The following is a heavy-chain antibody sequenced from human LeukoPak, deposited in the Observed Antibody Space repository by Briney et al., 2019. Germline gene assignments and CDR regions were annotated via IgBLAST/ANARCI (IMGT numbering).Heavy chain of an antibody. J-gene: IGHJ3*02. V-gene: IGHV1-69*05. CDR1: GGTFSSYA. Sequence: GSSVKVSCKASGGTFSSYAISWVRQAPGQGLEWMGGVIPIFGTANYARKFQGRVTITTDESTSTAYMELSSLRSEDTAVYYCARGDYYYDSSDRWDAFDIWGQGTMVTVSS. CDR2: VIPIFGTA. CDR3: ARGDYYYDSSDRWDAFDI. D-gene: IGHD3-22*01.